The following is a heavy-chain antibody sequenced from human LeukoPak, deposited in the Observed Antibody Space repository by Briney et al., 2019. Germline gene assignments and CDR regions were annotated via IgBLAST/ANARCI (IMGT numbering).Heavy chain of an antibody. CDR3: ARDLRYSSGWYSDY. Sequence: QPGGSLRLSCAASGFTVSSNYMSWVRQAPGKGLEWVSVIYSGGSTYYADSVKGRFTISRDNSKNTLYLQMNSLRAEDTAVYYCARDLRYSSGWYSDYWGQGTLVTASS. V-gene: IGHV3-66*01. J-gene: IGHJ4*02. CDR1: GFTVSSNY. CDR2: IYSGGST. D-gene: IGHD6-19*01.